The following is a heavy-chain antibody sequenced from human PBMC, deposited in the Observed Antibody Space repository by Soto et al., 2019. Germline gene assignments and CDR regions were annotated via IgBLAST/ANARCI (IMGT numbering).Heavy chain of an antibody. Sequence: QVQLQESGPGLVKPSETLSLTCTVSGGSISSYYWSWIRQPPGKGLEWIGYIYYSGSTNYNPSLKSRVTISVDTSKNQFSLKLSSVTAADTAVYYCARLISGWLHPTSYFDYWGQGTLVTVSS. CDR3: ARLISGWLHPTSYFDY. J-gene: IGHJ4*02. CDR1: GGSISSYY. V-gene: IGHV4-59*08. D-gene: IGHD5-12*01. CDR2: IYYSGST.